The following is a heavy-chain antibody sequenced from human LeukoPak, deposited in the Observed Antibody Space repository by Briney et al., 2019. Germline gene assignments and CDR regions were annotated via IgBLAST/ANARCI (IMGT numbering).Heavy chain of an antibody. CDR1: GFIFRSYG. J-gene: IGHJ3*02. CDR3: AKGSGSPDAFDI. CDR2: IRYDGSNR. Sequence: GGSLRLSCAASGFIFRSYGMHWVRQAPGKGLEWVAFIRYDGSNRYYADSVKGRFTISRDNSGNTLFMQTNSLRAEDTAVYYCAKGSGSPDAFDIWGQGTMVTVSS. V-gene: IGHV3-30*02. D-gene: IGHD3-10*01.